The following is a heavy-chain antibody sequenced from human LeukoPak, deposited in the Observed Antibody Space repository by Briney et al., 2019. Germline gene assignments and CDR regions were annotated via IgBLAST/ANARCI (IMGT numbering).Heavy chain of an antibody. CDR3: ARDSRRGDFDY. D-gene: IGHD3-16*01. CDR1: GFTFSSYA. Sequence: GGSLRLSCAASGFTFSSYAMHWVRQAPGKGLEWVAVISYDGSNKYYADSVKGRFTISRDNSKNTLYLQINSLRAEDTAVYYCARDSRRGDFDYWGQGTLVTVSS. J-gene: IGHJ4*02. V-gene: IGHV3-30-3*01. CDR2: ISYDGSNK.